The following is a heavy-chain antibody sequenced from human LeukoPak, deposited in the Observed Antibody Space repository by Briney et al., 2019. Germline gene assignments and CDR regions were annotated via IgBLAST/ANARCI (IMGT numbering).Heavy chain of an antibody. D-gene: IGHD6-13*01. Sequence: SVKVSCKASGFTFTSSAVQWVRQARGQRLEWIGWIVVGSGNTNYAQKFQERVTITRDMSTSTAYMELSSLRSEDTAVYYCAAAPSKQQLVFDPWGQGTLVTVSS. V-gene: IGHV1-58*01. J-gene: IGHJ5*02. CDR1: GFTFTSSA. CDR3: AAAPSKQQLVFDP. CDR2: IVVGSGNT.